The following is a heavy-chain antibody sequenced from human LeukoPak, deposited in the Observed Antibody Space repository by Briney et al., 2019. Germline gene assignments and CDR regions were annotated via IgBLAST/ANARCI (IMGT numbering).Heavy chain of an antibody. J-gene: IGHJ4*02. CDR3: AKDDRSWYPVYFDD. Sequence: QPGGSLRLSCAASGFTFSHYGIHWVRQTPGKGLEWVAFIWFDGSNEYYAESVKGRFTISRDNSNNTLYLQMKSLRTEDTAVYYCAKDDRSWYPVYFDDWGQGILVTVSS. CDR1: GFTFSHYG. D-gene: IGHD6-13*01. V-gene: IGHV3-30*02. CDR2: IWFDGSNE.